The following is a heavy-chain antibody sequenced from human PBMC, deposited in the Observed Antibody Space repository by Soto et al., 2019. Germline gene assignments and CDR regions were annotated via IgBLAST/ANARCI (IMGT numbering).Heavy chain of an antibody. CDR1: GFTFSNAW. Sequence: PGGSLRLSCAASGFTFSNAWMNWVRQAPGKGLEWVGRIKSKTDGGTTDYAAPVKGRFTISRDDSKNTLYLQMNSLKTEDTAVYYCTTDKQLVGYYYYGMDVWGQGTTVTVSS. J-gene: IGHJ6*02. CDR2: IKSKTDGGTT. CDR3: TTDKQLVGYYYYGMDV. V-gene: IGHV3-15*07. D-gene: IGHD6-6*01.